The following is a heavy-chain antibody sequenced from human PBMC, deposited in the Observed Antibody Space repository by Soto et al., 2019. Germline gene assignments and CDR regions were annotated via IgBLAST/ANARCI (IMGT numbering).Heavy chain of an antibody. J-gene: IGHJ3*02. CDR3: ARDGNWGESDEDAFDI. Sequence: KQSQTLSLTCAISGDSVSSNSAAWNWIRQSPSRGLEWLGRTYYRSKWYNDYAVSVKSRITINPDTSKNQFSLQLNSVTPEDTAVYYCARDGNWGESDEDAFDIWGQGTMVTVSS. CDR2: TYYRSKWYN. D-gene: IGHD7-27*01. CDR1: GDSVSSNSAA. V-gene: IGHV6-1*01.